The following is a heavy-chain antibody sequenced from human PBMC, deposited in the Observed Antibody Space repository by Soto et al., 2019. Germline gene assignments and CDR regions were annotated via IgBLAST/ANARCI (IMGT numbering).Heavy chain of an antibody. V-gene: IGHV1-69*13. Sequence: SVKVSCKASGGTFSSYAISWVRQAPGQGLEWMGGIIPIFGTANYAQKFQGRVTITADESTSTAYMELSSLRSEDTAVYYCASAVTTDYYYYYGMDVWGQGTTVTVSS. CDR3: ASAVTTDYYYYYGMDV. J-gene: IGHJ6*02. CDR1: GGTFSSYA. D-gene: IGHD4-4*01. CDR2: IIPIFGTA.